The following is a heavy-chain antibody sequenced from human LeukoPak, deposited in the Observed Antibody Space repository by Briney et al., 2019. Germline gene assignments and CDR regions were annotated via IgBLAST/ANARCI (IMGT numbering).Heavy chain of an antibody. V-gene: IGHV3-66*01. CDR3: ARDDGAGGPFDY. CDR1: GFTFSIYA. Sequence: GGSLRLSCAASGFTFSIYAMSWVRQAPGKGLEWVSIVYSGGNTYYADSVKGRFTISRDNPKNTLYLQMNSLRAEDTAVYYCARDDGAGGPFDYWGQGTLVSVSS. D-gene: IGHD3-10*01. CDR2: VYSGGNT. J-gene: IGHJ4*02.